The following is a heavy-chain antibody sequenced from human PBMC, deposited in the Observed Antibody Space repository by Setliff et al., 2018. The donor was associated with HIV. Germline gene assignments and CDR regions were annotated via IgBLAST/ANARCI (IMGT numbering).Heavy chain of an antibody. CDR1: GYTFTTYA. CDR3: ARDRYGASFDS. CDR2: INMYTANP. J-gene: IGHJ4*02. Sequence: ASVKVSCKASGYTFTTYAINWVRQAPGQGLEWMGWINMYTANPSYAQGFTGRFVFSLDTSVSTACLQISSLEAEDTALYYCARDRYGASFDSWGQGTLVTVSS. V-gene: IGHV7-4-1*02. D-gene: IGHD3-16*02.